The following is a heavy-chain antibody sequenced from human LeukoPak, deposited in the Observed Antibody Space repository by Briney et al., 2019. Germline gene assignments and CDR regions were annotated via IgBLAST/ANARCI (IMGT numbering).Heavy chain of an antibody. Sequence: GGSLRLSCTASGFTFGDYAMSWFRQAPGKGLEWVGFIRSKAYGGTTEYTASVKGRFTISRDDSKSIAYLQMNSLKTEDTAVYYCTRDSRGDSRLQHWGQGTLVTVSS. CDR1: GFTFGDYA. J-gene: IGHJ1*01. CDR2: IRSKAYGGTT. V-gene: IGHV3-49*01. CDR3: TRDSRGDSRLQH. D-gene: IGHD2-21*02.